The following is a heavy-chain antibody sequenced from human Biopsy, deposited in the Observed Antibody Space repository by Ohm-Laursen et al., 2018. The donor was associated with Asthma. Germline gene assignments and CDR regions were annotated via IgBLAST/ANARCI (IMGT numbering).Heavy chain of an antibody. D-gene: IGHD4-17*01. CDR1: GFSFSNFA. CDR2: ISKDASTQ. V-gene: IGHV3-30*07. CDR3: ARKARHGDYDFDY. J-gene: IGHJ4*02. Sequence: LRLSCAASGFSFSNFAIHWVRQAPGKGLEWVGVISKDASTQDYADSVKGRFTISRDNSKNTLYLQMNSLRAEDTAVYYCARKARHGDYDFDYWGQGTLVTVSS.